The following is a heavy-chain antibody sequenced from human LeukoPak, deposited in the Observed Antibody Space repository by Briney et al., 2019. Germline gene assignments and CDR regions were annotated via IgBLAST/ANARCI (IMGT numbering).Heavy chain of an antibody. J-gene: IGHJ4*02. D-gene: IGHD5-18*01. CDR1: GGSISRGYYS. CDR2: IYYTGRT. CDR3: ASAPLGNSFGYMAY. V-gene: IGHV4-31*03. Sequence: SRTLSLTCTVSGGSISRGYYSGNWIREHPTEVQEWIGYIYYTGRTTYNPSVKSRVTISADTSKNQFSLRLNSVTAADTAVYFCASAPLGNSFGYMAYWGQGALVTVSS.